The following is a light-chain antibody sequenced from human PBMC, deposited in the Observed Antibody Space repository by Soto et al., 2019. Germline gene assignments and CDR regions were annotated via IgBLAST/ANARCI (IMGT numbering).Light chain of an antibody. CDR2: EIS. CDR1: SSDVGASDY. Sequence: QSDLTQPASVSESPGQSITISCTGTSSDVGASDYVSWYQQHPGKAPQLIIYEISNRPSGVSNRFSGSKSGNTASLTISGLQAEDESDYYCSSYTTSHTLVFGGGTKLTVL. CDR3: SSYTTSHTLV. J-gene: IGLJ2*01. V-gene: IGLV2-14*01.